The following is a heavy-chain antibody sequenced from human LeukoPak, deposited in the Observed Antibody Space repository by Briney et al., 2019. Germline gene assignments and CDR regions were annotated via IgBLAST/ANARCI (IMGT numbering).Heavy chain of an antibody. D-gene: IGHD3-9*01. V-gene: IGHV3-15*01. CDR1: GFTFSNAW. Sequence: GGSLRLSCAASGFTFSNAWMSWVRQAPGKGLEWVGRIKSKTDGGTTDYAAPVKGRFTIAREDSKNKLYMEMNRLKTEDTAVYYCTTDRVYYDILTVYYSAFDIWGQGTMVTVSS. CDR3: TTDRVYYDILTVYYSAFDI. J-gene: IGHJ3*02. CDR2: IKSKTDGGTT.